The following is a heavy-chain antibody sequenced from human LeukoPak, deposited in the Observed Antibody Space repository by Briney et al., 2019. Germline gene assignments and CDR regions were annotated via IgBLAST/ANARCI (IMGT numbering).Heavy chain of an antibody. D-gene: IGHD3-22*01. CDR1: GGSFSGYY. Sequence: SETLSLTCAVYGGSFSGYYWSWIRQPPGKGLEWIGEINHSGSTNYNPSLKSRVTISVDTSKNQFSLKLSSVTAAHTAVYYCARDRYYYDTSGSIRFDYWGQGTLVTASS. V-gene: IGHV4-34*01. CDR2: INHSGST. CDR3: ARDRYYYDTSGSIRFDY. J-gene: IGHJ4*02.